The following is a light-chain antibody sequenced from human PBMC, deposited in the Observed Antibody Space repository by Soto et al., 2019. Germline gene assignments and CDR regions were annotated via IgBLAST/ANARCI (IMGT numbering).Light chain of an antibody. J-gene: IGLJ1*01. Sequence: QSVLTQAASGSGSPGQSITISCTGSNSDVGIYDFVSWYQHHPGRAPKLIVSEVSHRPSGVSNRFSGSKSGNTASLTISGLQSEDEADYYCISYTSDDVRYVFGTGTKVTVL. CDR3: ISYTSDDVRYV. V-gene: IGLV2-14*01. CDR1: NSDVGIYDF. CDR2: EVS.